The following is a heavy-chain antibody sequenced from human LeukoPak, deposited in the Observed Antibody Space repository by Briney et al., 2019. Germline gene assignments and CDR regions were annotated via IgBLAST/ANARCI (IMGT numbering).Heavy chain of an antibody. Sequence: GSSVKVSCKASGGTFSSYAIIWVRQAPGQGLEWMGWMNPNSGNTGYAQKFQGRVTMTRNTSISTAYMELSSLRSEDTAVYYCAKERSGAREWSGYLSHGYWGQGTLVTVSS. V-gene: IGHV1-8*02. CDR3: AKERSGAREWSGYLSHGY. CDR2: MNPNSGNT. J-gene: IGHJ4*02. CDR1: GGTFSSYA. D-gene: IGHD3-3*01.